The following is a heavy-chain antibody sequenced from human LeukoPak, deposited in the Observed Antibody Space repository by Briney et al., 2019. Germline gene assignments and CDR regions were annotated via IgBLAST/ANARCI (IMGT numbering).Heavy chain of an antibody. CDR1: GVSVSSHY. Sequence: SETLSLTCTVSGVSVSSHYWSWIRQPPGKGLEWIGYIYYSGGTNYNPSLKSRVTMSVDTSKNQFSLKLSSVTAADTAVYYCARSSDYEIYFDYCGQGTLVAVSS. CDR3: ARSSDYEIYFDY. J-gene: IGHJ4*02. CDR2: IYYSGGT. V-gene: IGHV4-59*02. D-gene: IGHD3-16*01.